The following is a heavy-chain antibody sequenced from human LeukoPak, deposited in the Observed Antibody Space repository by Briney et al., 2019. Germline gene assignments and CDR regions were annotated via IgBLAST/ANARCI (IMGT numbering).Heavy chain of an antibody. CDR1: GYTFSDYY. J-gene: IGHJ4*02. V-gene: IGHV1-2*02. CDR2: INPNSGAT. Sequence: ASVKLSCKASGYTFSDYYIHWVRQAPGQGLDWMGWINPNSGATNYPQKFQGRITMTRDTSISTAYMVLSRLRSDDTAMYYCARDGPADCGGDCYSPDYWGQGSLVTVSS. D-gene: IGHD2-21*02. CDR3: ARDGPADCGGDCYSPDY.